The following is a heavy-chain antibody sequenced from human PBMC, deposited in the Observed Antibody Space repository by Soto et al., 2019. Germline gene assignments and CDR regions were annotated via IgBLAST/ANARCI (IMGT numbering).Heavy chain of an antibody. V-gene: IGHV1-2*04. J-gene: IGHJ4*02. CDR2: INPNSGGT. D-gene: IGHD6-6*01. CDR1: RFTFTGYY. CDR3: ARAGGKLVPNYFGY. Sequence: VSVKVSCKASRFTFTGYYMYWVRQSPGKGLEWMGWINPNSGGTNYAQKFQGWVTMTRDTSISTAYMELSRLRSDDTAVYYCARAGGKLVPNYFGYWGQRTLVTVSS.